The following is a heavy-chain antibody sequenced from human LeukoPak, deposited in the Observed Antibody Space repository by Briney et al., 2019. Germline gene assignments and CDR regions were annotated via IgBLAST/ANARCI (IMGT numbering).Heavy chain of an antibody. D-gene: IGHD6-13*01. CDR3: AKRGLYSSSWFYFDY. CDR1: GFTFDDYA. J-gene: IGHJ4*02. V-gene: IGHV3-23*01. Sequence: GGSLRLSCAASGFTFDDYAMHWIRQAPGKGLEWVSAISGSGGSTYYADSVKGRFTISRDNSKNTLYLQMNSLRAEDTAVYYCAKRGLYSSSWFYFDYWGQGTLVTVSS. CDR2: ISGSGGST.